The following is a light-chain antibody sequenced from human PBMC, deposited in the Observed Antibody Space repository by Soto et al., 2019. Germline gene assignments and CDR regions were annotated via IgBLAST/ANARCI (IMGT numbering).Light chain of an antibody. CDR1: VLAKKY. CDR3: YSATGINLVV. CDR2: NDS. J-gene: IGLJ2*01. V-gene: IGLV3-27*01. Sequence: SYELTQPSSVSVSPGQTARITCSGDVLAKKYARWFQQRPGQAPVLLIYNDSERPSGIPERFSGSSSGTTVTLTVSGAQVDNEAVYYCYSATGINLVVFGGGTKLTVL.